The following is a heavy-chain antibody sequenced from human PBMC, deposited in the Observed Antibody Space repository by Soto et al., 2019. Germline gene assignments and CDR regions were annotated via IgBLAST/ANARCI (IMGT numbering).Heavy chain of an antibody. CDR3: AREKDSSSSLIDY. CDR2: ISYDGSNK. D-gene: IGHD6-13*01. CDR1: GFTFSSHA. Sequence: GGSLRLSCAASGFTFSSHAMHWVRQAPGKGLEWVAVISYDGSNKYYADSVKGRFTISRDNSKNTLYLQMNSLRAEDTAVYYCAREKDSSSSLIDYWGQGTLVTVSS. V-gene: IGHV3-30-3*01. J-gene: IGHJ4*02.